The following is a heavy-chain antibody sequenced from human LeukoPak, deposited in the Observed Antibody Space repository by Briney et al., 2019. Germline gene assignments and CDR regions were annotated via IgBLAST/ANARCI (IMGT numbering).Heavy chain of an antibody. J-gene: IGHJ6*03. CDR1: AFTFSNYA. D-gene: IGHD1-26*01. CDR2: ITGSDDNT. CDR3: AKHSHRHYHYYYMDV. Sequence: PGGSLRLSCAASAFTFSNYALTWVRQTPGKGLEWVSSITGSDDNTQYADSVKGRFTISRDNSKNTLDLQMNSRRAEDTAIYFCAKHSHRHYHYYYMDVWGTGTTVTVSS. V-gene: IGHV3-23*01.